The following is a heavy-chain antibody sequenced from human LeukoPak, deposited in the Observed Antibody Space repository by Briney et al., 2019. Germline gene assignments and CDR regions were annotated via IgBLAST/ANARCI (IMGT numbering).Heavy chain of an antibody. CDR2: IYPRDSRT. CDR3: ARYLSSITSCLPY. CDR1: GYNCCSDW. V-gene: IGHV5-51*01. D-gene: IGHD2-2*01. Sequence: GESLKISCTCSGYNCCSDWISFGRQMPGKGLEWMGIIYPRDSRTTYSPSFQGQVTISADKSISTAYLQWNSLKASDTAMYYCARYLSSITSCLPYWRRGTLVTVSS. J-gene: IGHJ4*02.